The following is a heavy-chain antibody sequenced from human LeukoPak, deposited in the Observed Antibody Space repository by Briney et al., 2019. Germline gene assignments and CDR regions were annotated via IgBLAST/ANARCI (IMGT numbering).Heavy chain of an antibody. J-gene: IGHJ4*02. Sequence: ASVKVSCKASGYTFTSYYMHWVRQAPGQGLEWMGIINPSGGSTSYAQKFQGRVTMTRDTSTSTVYMELSSLRSEDTAVYYGARAQGSGYYSNYWGQGTLVTVSS. CDR3: ARAQGSGYYSNY. D-gene: IGHD3-22*01. CDR1: GYTFTSYY. V-gene: IGHV1-46*01. CDR2: INPSGGST.